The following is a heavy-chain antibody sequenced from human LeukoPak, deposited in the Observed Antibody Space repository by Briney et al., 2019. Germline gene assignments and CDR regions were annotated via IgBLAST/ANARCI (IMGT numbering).Heavy chain of an antibody. CDR2: IYHSGRT. V-gene: IGHV4-38-2*02. J-gene: IGHJ5*02. CDR3: ARVFGFGNWNDWGAKNWFDP. CDR1: GSSVTSGYY. Sequence: SETLSLTCTVSGSSVTSGYYWGCIRQPPGKGLEWIGSIYHSGRTYYNPSLKNRVTMSVDTSKKHFSMNLSSVTAADTAVYYCARVFGFGNWNDWGAKNWFDPWGQGTLVTVSS. D-gene: IGHD1-1*01.